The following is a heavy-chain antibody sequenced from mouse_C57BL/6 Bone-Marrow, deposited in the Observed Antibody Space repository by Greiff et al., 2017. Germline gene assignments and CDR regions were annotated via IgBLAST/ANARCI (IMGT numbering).Heavy chain of an antibody. Sequence: VQLQQPGAELVKPGASVKLSCKASGYTFTSYWMQWVKQRPGQGLEWIGEIDPSDSYTNYNQKFKGKATLTVDPSSSTAYMQLSSLTSEDSAVYYCAREGTTVVAGDFDYWGQGTTLTVSS. CDR2: IDPSDSYT. J-gene: IGHJ2*01. CDR1: GYTFTSYW. D-gene: IGHD1-1*01. V-gene: IGHV1-50*01. CDR3: AREGTTVVAGDFDY.